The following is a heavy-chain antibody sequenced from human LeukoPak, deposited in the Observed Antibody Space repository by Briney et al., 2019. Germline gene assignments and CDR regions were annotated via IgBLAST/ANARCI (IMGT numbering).Heavy chain of an antibody. CDR3: ARLLGPMVARGYFDF. CDR1: GYRFTSDW. J-gene: IGHJ4*02. Sequence: GESLKISCEGSGYRFTSDWIGWVRQMPGKGLEWMGIIYPGDSDTRYSPSFQGQVTISADKSISTAYLQWSSLKASDTAMYYCARLLGPMVARGYFDFWGQGTLVTVSS. CDR2: IYPGDSDT. D-gene: IGHD2-15*01. V-gene: IGHV5-51*01.